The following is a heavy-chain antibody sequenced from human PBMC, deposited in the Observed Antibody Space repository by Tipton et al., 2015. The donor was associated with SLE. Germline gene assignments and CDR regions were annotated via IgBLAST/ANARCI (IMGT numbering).Heavy chain of an antibody. D-gene: IGHD3-10*01. CDR1: RFTFSTYG. Sequence: GSLRLSCAAPRFTFSTYGMRWVRQSPEKGLEWVSSISGSDGSTYYADSVKGRFTISRDNSKNTLYLQMNSLRAEDTAVYYCARRNSESGAFDMWGQGTLVTVSS. CDR2: ISGSDGST. CDR3: ARRNSESGAFDM. V-gene: IGHV3-23*01. J-gene: IGHJ3*02.